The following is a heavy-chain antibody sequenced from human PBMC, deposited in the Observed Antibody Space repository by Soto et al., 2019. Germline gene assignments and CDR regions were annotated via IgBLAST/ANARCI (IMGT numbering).Heavy chain of an antibody. CDR1: GGSVSSVSYY. CDR2: IYYSGST. Sequence: SETLSLTCTVSGGSVSSVSYYWSWIRQPPGKGLEWIGYIYYSGSTDYSPSLKSRVTISIDTSKNQFSPKLSSVTAVDSAVYYCARVASAVYFDYWGQGALVTSPQ. CDR3: ARVASAVYFDY. J-gene: IGHJ4*02. D-gene: IGHD6-19*01. V-gene: IGHV4-61*01.